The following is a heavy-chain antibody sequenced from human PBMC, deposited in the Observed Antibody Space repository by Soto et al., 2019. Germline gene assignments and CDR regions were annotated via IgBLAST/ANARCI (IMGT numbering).Heavy chain of an antibody. CDR2: ISGGGDQS. CDR3: VRCTVDTIISSGWCNWFDP. J-gene: IGHJ5*02. V-gene: IGHV3-23*01. Sequence: EVQLLESGGALVQPGGSLRLSCAASGFPFSSHAMSWVRQVPGKGLDWVSAISGGGDQSYYADFAKGRFTISXXXXKXXXXXXXXXLRSEDTALYFCVRCTVDTIISSGWCNWFDPWGQGTLVIVSS. D-gene: IGHD6-19*01. CDR1: GFPFSSHA.